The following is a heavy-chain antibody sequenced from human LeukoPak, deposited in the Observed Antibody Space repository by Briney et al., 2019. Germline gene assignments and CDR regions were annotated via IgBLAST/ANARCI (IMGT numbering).Heavy chain of an antibody. J-gene: IGHJ3*01. Sequence: GGSLRLSCAASGFSFSSYNMNWVRQAPGKGLEWISYISSTRPTIYYADSVKGRFTISRDDAKSSLYLQMNSLRVEDTAVYYCAKEVTHGGAAFDVWGQGTTVTVSS. V-gene: IGHV3-48*01. CDR3: AKEVTHGGAAFDV. D-gene: IGHD2-21*02. CDR1: GFSFSSYN. CDR2: ISSTRPTI.